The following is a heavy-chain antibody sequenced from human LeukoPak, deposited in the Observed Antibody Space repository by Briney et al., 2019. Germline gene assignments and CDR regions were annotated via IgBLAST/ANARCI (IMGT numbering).Heavy chain of an antibody. CDR2: IRTDGSEK. CDR1: GFTFSNYW. D-gene: IGHD2-2*01. V-gene: IGHV3-7*03. Sequence: PGGSLRLSCEGSGFTFSNYWMGWVRQAPGKGLQWVANIRTDGSEKYYVDSVKGRFTISRDNAKNSLYLQMNSLRVEDTAVYFCAKDHVEVVIGGTPYTWFDPWGQGTLVTVSS. CDR3: AKDHVEVVIGGTPYTWFDP. J-gene: IGHJ5*02.